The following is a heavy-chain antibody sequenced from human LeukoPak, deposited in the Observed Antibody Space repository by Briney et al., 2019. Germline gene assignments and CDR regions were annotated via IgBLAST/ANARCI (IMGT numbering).Heavy chain of an antibody. CDR3: AKEKTTRSALGFDY. Sequence: GGTLRLSCAASDFTFTSYGMSWVRQAPGKGLEWVSAISGSGGSTYYADSVKGRFTISRDNSKNTLYLRMNSLRVEDTAVYYCAKEKTTRSALGFDYWGQGTLVTVSS. V-gene: IGHV3-23*01. CDR2: ISGSGGST. D-gene: IGHD4-17*01. CDR1: DFTFTSYG. J-gene: IGHJ4*02.